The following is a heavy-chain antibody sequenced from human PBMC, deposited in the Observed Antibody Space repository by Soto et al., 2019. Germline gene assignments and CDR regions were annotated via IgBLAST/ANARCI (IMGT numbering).Heavy chain of an antibody. CDR1: GGTFSSYT. CDR2: IIPILGIA. D-gene: IGHD4-17*01. V-gene: IGHV1-69*02. Sequence: SVKVSCKASGGTFSSYTISWVRQAPGQGLEWMGRIIPILGIANYAQKFQGRVTITADKSTSTAYMELSSLRSEDTAVYYCARFYGDNSAFDIWGQGTMVTVSS. J-gene: IGHJ3*02. CDR3: ARFYGDNSAFDI.